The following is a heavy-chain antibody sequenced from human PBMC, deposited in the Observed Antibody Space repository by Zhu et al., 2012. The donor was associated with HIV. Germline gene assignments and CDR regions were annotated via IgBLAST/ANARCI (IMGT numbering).Heavy chain of an antibody. V-gene: IGHV3-23*01. D-gene: IGHD3-10*01. CDR3: VKDRITISAFDN. CDR2: ISESGSYT. Sequence: EVQLLESGGGLVQPGGPLRLSCAASGFTFTSYGMSWVRQAPGKGLEWVAGISESGSYTYHADSVKGRFTISRDKSKNTLYLQMSSLRAEDTAVYYCVKDRITISAFDNWGQGTMVTVSS. J-gene: IGHJ3*02. CDR1: GFTFTSYG.